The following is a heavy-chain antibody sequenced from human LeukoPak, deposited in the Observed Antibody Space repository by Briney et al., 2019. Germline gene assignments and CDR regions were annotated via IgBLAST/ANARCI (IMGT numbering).Heavy chain of an antibody. D-gene: IGHD6-13*01. CDR1: GGSISSYY. CDR3: AGNIAAAGRYYYGMDV. Sequence: PSETLSLTCIVSGGSISSYYWSWIRQPPGKGLEWIGYIYYSGSTNYNPSLKSRVTISVDTSKNQFSLKLSSVTAADTAVYYCAGNIAAAGRYYYGMDVWGQGTTVTVSS. J-gene: IGHJ6*02. CDR2: IYYSGST. V-gene: IGHV4-59*08.